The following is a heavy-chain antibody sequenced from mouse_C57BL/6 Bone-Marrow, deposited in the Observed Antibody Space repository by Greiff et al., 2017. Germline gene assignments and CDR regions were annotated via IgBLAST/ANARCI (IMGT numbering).Heavy chain of an antibody. D-gene: IGHD1-1*01. V-gene: IGHV1-85*01. CDR1: GYTFTSYD. CDR2: NFPRDGST. CDR3: ARLEVDGSGGGWYFDV. J-gene: IGHJ1*03. Sequence: QVQLKASGPELVKPGASVKLSCKASGYTFTSYDINWVKQRPGQGLEWIGWNFPRDGSTKYNEKFKGKATLTVDTSSSTAYMEVHSLSSEGSADYCCARLEVDGSGGGWYFDVWGTGTTVSGSS.